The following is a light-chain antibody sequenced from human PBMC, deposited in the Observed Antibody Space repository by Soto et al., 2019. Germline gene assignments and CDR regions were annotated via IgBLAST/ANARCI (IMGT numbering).Light chain of an antibody. J-gene: IGLJ1*01. V-gene: IGLV1-44*01. CDR1: SSNIGSNT. Sequence: QSVLTLPPSASGTPGQRVTISCSGSSSNIGSNTVNWYQQLPGTAPKLLIYNNNQRPSGVPDRFSGSKSGTSASLAISGLQSEDEDDYYCIAWDDSLNGLVFGPGTKLTVL. CDR2: NNN. CDR3: IAWDDSLNGLV.